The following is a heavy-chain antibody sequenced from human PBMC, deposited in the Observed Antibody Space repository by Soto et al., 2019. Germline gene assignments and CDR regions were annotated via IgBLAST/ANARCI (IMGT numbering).Heavy chain of an antibody. D-gene: IGHD2-2*01. CDR2: ISAYNGNT. CDR1: GYTFTSYG. CDR3: ARSGYCSSTSCPRYYYYYGMDV. V-gene: IGHV1-18*01. Sequence: QVQLVQSGAEVKKPGASVKVSCKASGYTFTSYGISWVRQAPGQGLEWMGWISAYNGNTNYAQKLQGRVTMTTDTSTSTAYMELMSLRSDDTAVYYCARSGYCSSTSCPRYYYYYGMDVWGQGTTVTVSS. J-gene: IGHJ6*02.